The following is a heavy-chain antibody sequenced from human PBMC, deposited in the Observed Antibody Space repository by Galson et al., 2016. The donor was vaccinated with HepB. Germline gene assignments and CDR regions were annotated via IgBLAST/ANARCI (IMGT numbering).Heavy chain of an antibody. J-gene: IGHJ6*02. CDR1: GGTLTSYA. Sequence: SVKVSCKASGGTLTSYAISWVRQAPGQGLEWMGGIIPILGTPKYTQKFQGRVTITADKSTNTAYIELSSLRSEDTAVYYCAAVGFCSGGNCYAKYYYYGMDFWGQGTTVTVSS. D-gene: IGHD2-15*01. CDR3: AAVGFCSGGNCYAKYYYYGMDF. V-gene: IGHV1-69*10. CDR2: IIPILGTP.